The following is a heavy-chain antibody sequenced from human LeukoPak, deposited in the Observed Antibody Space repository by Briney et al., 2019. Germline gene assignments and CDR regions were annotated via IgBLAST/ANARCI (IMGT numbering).Heavy chain of an antibody. Sequence: GGSLRLSCAASGFTFDDYAMHWVRQAPGKGLEWVSGISWNSGSIGYADSVKGRFTISRDNAKNSPYLQMNSLRAEDTALYYCAKGPILTASWFDPWGQGTLVTVSS. V-gene: IGHV3-9*01. J-gene: IGHJ5*02. D-gene: IGHD3-9*01. CDR3: AKGPILTASWFDP. CDR1: GFTFDDYA. CDR2: ISWNSGSI.